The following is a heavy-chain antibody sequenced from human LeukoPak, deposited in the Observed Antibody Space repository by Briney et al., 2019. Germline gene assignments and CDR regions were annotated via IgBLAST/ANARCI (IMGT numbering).Heavy chain of an antibody. Sequence: PGGSLRLSCAASGFTFSSYWMSWVRQAPGKGLKWVSSISSSSSYIYYADSVKGRFTISRDNAKNSLYLQMNSLRAEDTAVYYCARTIIPGSCYGCDIDYWGQGTLVTVSS. CDR2: ISSSSSYI. CDR3: ARTIIPGSCYGCDIDY. J-gene: IGHJ4*02. D-gene: IGHD2-15*01. CDR1: GFTFSSYW. V-gene: IGHV3-21*01.